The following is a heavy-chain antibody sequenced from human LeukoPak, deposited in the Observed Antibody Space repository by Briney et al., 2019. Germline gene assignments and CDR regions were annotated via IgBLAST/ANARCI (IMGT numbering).Heavy chain of an antibody. Sequence: PSETLSLTCTVSGGSISSYYWSWIRQPPGKGLEWIGYIYYSGSTTYNPSLKSRVTISVDTSENQFSLKLSSVTAADTAVYYCARGLYSSSSSYWFDPWGQGTLVTVSS. CDR1: GGSISSYY. CDR3: ARGLYSSSSSYWFDP. CDR2: IYYSGST. D-gene: IGHD6-6*01. V-gene: IGHV4-59*01. J-gene: IGHJ5*02.